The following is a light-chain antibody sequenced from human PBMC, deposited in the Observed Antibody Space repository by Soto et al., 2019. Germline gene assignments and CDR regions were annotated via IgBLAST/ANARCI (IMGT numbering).Light chain of an antibody. J-gene: IGKJ3*01. CDR1: QSISSY. Sequence: DIQMTQSPSSLSASVGDRVTITCRASQSISSYLNWYQQKPGKAPKLLIYAASSLQSGVPSRFSGSGSGTDFTLTINSLQPEDFATYYCQHRDFGPGTKVDIK. CDR3: QHRD. CDR2: AAS. V-gene: IGKV1-39*01.